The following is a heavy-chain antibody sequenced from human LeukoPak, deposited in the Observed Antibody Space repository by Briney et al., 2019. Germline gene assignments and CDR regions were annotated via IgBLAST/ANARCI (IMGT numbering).Heavy chain of an antibody. Sequence: GTLSLTCAVSGDSINNNNWWTWVRQPPGKGLEWIGEIYHSGSTNYNPSLKSRVTISMDKSKNQFSLRLSSVTAADTAVYYCARIFGGYFDYWGQGTLVTVSS. CDR3: ARIFGGYFDY. CDR1: GDSINNNNW. CDR2: IYHSGST. J-gene: IGHJ4*02. V-gene: IGHV4-4*02. D-gene: IGHD3-22*01.